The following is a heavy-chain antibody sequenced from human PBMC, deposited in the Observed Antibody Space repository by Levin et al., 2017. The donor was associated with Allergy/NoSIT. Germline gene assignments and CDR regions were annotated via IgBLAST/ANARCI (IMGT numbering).Heavy chain of an antibody. Sequence: GGSLRLSCVASGITFSNAWLSWSRQAPGKGLEWVGRIKSKTDGGTVEYAAPVKGRFTISRDESKNTLYLQMNSLQTEDTAVYFCTTYSSSWYYFDYWGQGTLVTVSS. CDR3: TTYSSSWYYFDY. CDR1: GITFSNAW. D-gene: IGHD6-13*01. J-gene: IGHJ4*02. V-gene: IGHV3-15*01. CDR2: IKSKTDGGTV.